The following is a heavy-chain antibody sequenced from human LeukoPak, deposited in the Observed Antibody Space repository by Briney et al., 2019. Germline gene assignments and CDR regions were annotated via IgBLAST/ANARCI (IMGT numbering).Heavy chain of an antibody. J-gene: IGHJ1*01. CDR1: GGSISSGSYY. D-gene: IGHD3-3*01. CDR3: ARGVTIFGEGAEYFQH. Sequence: PSQTLSLTCTVSGGSISSGSYYWSWIRQPPGKGLEWIGYIYYSGSTNYNPSLKSRVTISVDTSKNQFSLKLSSVTAADTAVYYCARGVTIFGEGAEYFQHWGQGTLVTVSS. CDR2: IYYSGST. V-gene: IGHV4-61*01.